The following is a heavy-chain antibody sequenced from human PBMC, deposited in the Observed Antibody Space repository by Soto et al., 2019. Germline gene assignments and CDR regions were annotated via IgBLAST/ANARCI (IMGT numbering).Heavy chain of an antibody. CDR3: SRVAIMGVVKRPLFFFAL. CDR2: ISTLGSTI. J-gene: IGHJ4*02. V-gene: IGHV3-48*03. CDR1: GFNFNIYV. Sequence: GGSLRLSCSASGFNFNIYVMTWVREAPGKGLEWISDISTLGSTIHYADSVRDRFTISRDNPSNTVYLHLTSLRDEDTAVYYFSRVAIMGVVKRPLFFFALWGQGTMMTV. D-gene: IGHD3-22*01.